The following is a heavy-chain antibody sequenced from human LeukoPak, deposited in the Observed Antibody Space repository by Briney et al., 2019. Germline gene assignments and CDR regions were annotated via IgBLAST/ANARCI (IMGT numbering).Heavy chain of an antibody. V-gene: IGHV3-20*04. J-gene: IGHJ3*02. CDR2: INWNGGST. Sequence: PGGSLRLSCAASGFTFSGSAMHWVRQAPGKGLEWVSGINWNGGSTGYADSVKGRFTISRDNAKNSLYLQMNSLRAEDTALYYCARDGVRYCSGGSCYSKAFDIWGQGTMVTVSS. CDR3: ARDGVRYCSGGSCYSKAFDI. D-gene: IGHD2-15*01. CDR1: GFTFSGSA.